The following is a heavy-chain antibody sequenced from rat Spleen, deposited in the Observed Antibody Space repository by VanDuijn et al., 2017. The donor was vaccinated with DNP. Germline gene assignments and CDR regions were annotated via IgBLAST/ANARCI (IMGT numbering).Heavy chain of an antibody. CDR1: GYSITSNY. Sequence: EVQLQESGPGLVKPSQSLSLTCSVIGYSITSNYWGWIRKFPGNKMEYIGHISYSGSTNYNPSLKSRISITRDTSRNHFFLHLNSVTTEDTATYYCARGVSSYYGYNSYWYFDFWGPGTMVTVSS. CDR3: ARGVSSYYGYNSYWYFDF. J-gene: IGHJ1*01. CDR2: ISYSGST. D-gene: IGHD1-9*01. V-gene: IGHV3-1*01.